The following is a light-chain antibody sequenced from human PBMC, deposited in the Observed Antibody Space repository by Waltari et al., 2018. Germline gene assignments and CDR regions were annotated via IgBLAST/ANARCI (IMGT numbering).Light chain of an antibody. J-gene: IGKJ2*01. Sequence: DVEMTQSPLSLPVTLGQLASISCRSSQSLVHRDGNTDVNWLQQRPGQSPRRLIYTASNRESGVPDRFGGRGSGTDVILKISRVEAGDVGVYYCMQATHWPYTFGQGTKLEIK. V-gene: IGKV2-30*02. CDR2: TAS. CDR1: QSLVHRDGNTD. CDR3: MQATHWPYT.